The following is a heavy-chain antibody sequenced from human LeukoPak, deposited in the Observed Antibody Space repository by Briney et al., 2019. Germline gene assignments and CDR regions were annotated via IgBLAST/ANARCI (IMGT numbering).Heavy chain of an antibody. Sequence: SETQSLTCSVSGGPVYTSDYYWGWIRQSPGKGLEWIGDVFYTGKTNYNPSLRGRVTISINTSKNQFSLKLASVTAADTAVYYCARIFDSWGQGTLVTVSS. CDR3: ARIFDS. CDR1: GGPVYTSDYY. CDR2: VFYTGKT. J-gene: IGHJ4*02. V-gene: IGHV4-39*07.